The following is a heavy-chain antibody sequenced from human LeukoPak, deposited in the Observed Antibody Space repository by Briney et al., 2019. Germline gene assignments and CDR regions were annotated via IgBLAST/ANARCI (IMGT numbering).Heavy chain of an antibody. D-gene: IGHD3-22*01. V-gene: IGHV3-23*01. CDR2: ISGSGGST. CDR1: GFTFSSYA. Sequence: GGSLRLSCAASGFTFSSYAMSWVRQAPGKGLEWVSAISGSGGSTYYADSVKGRSTISRDNSKNTLYLQMNSLRAEDTAVYYCAKASRGYYDSSGYYYGTVDYWGQGTLVTVSS. CDR3: AKASRGYYDSSGYYYGTVDY. J-gene: IGHJ4*02.